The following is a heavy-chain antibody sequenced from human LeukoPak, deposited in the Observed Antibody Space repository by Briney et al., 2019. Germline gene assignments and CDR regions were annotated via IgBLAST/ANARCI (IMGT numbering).Heavy chain of an antibody. D-gene: IGHD4-4*01. CDR3: ASFYSNYGFNYYYGMDV. J-gene: IGHJ6*02. CDR2: IWYDGSNK. Sequence: GGSLRLSCAASGFTFSSYGMHWVRQALGKGLEWVAVIWYDGSNKYYADSVKGRFTISRDNSKNTLYLQMNSLRAEDTAVYYCASFYSNYGFNYYYGMDVWGQGTTVTVSS. V-gene: IGHV3-33*01. CDR1: GFTFSSYG.